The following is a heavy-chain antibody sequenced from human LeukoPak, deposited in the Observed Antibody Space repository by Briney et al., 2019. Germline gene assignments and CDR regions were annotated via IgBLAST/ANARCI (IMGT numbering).Heavy chain of an antibody. D-gene: IGHD3-16*01. CDR2: VSPDGSMK. CDR1: GFAFSSHG. J-gene: IGHJ4*02. Sequence: HPGRSLRLSCAASGFAFSSHGMHWVRQAPGKRLEWVAVVSPDGSMKYYADSMKGRFTISRDNSKDTLYLQMNSLRVEDTAVYYCAKVLPSHDFVWGGFDYWGQGTLVTVSS. V-gene: IGHV3-33*06. CDR3: AKVLPSHDFVWGGFDY.